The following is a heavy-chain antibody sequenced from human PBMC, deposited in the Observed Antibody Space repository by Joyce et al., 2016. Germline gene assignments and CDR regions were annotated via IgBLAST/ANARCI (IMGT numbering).Heavy chain of an antibody. V-gene: IGHV4-34*01. D-gene: IGHD3-10*01. J-gene: IGHJ1*01. CDR1: GDSLSGYY. CDR3: ARARRGIILARGEMGEYLQH. Sequence: QVQLQEWGAGLLKPSETLSLTCAVYGDSLSGYYWSWIRQAPGMGLEWIGEVNDRGRTNYNPSLKSRATTSMDTSKNQFSLRLTTVTAADTAVYFCARARRGIILARGEMGEYLQHWGRGTVVIVSS. CDR2: VNDRGRT.